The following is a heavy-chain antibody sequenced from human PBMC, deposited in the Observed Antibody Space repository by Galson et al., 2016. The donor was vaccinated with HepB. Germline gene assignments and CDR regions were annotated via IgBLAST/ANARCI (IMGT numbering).Heavy chain of an antibody. D-gene: IGHD6-13*01. Sequence: SLRLSCAASGFTFSSYSMNWVRQVPGKGLEWVSSISTRTSYIDYADSVKSRFTISRDNAKNSLYLQMNSLRAEDTAVYYCARASSSSSWYLPGYYYDMDVWGQGTTVTVSS. CDR1: GFTFSSYS. CDR2: ISTRTSYI. V-gene: IGHV3-21*01. CDR3: ARASSSSSWYLPGYYYDMDV. J-gene: IGHJ6*02.